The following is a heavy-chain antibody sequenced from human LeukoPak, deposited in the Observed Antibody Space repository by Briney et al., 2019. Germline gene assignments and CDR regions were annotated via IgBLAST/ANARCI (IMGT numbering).Heavy chain of an antibody. CDR2: ISSTGSTI. CDR1: GFTFTDYY. Sequence: GGSLRLSCAASGFTFTDYYMSWIRQAPGKGLEWVSYISSTGSTIYYADSVKGRFTISRDNAKNSLYLQMNSLRAEDTAIYYCAKSDSWIVGADRAPFDYWGQGTLVTVSS. D-gene: IGHD1-26*01. CDR3: AKSDSWIVGADRAPFDY. J-gene: IGHJ4*02. V-gene: IGHV3-11*01.